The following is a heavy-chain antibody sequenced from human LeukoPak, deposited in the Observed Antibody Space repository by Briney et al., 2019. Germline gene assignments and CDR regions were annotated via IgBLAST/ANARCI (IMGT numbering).Heavy chain of an antibody. CDR2: IYYSGST. V-gene: IGHV4-61*08. CDR1: GGSISSGGYY. J-gene: IGHJ4*02. D-gene: IGHD3-22*01. Sequence: PSETLSLTCTVSGGSISSGGYYWSWIRQHPGKGLEWIGYIYYSGSTNYNPSLKSRVTISVDTSKNQFSLKLSSVTAADTAVYYCARDTRSYDTSGYYYFDYWGQGALVTVSS. CDR3: ARDTRSYDTSGYYYFDY.